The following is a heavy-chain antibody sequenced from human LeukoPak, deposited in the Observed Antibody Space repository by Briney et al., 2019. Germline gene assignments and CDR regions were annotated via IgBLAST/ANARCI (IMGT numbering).Heavy chain of an antibody. V-gene: IGHV4-34*01. J-gene: IGHJ4*02. CDR2: INHSGST. D-gene: IGHD2-15*01. CDR1: GGSFSGYY. Sequence: SETLSLTCAVYGGSFSGYYWSWIRQPPGKGLEWIGEINHSGSTNYNSSLKSRVTISVDTSKNQFSLKLSSVTAADTAVYYCAREALHCSGGSCYEGLDYWGQGTLVTVSS. CDR3: AREALHCSGGSCYEGLDY.